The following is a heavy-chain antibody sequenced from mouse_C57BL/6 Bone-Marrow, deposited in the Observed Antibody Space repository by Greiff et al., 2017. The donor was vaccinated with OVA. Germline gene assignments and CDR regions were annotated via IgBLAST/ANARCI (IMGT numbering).Heavy chain of an antibody. CDR1: GFTFSDYY. D-gene: IGHD2-4*01. CDR2: INYDGSST. V-gene: IGHV5-16*01. J-gene: IGHJ1*03. Sequence: DVKVEESEGGLVQPGSSMKLSCTASGFTFSDYYMAWVRQVPEKGLEWVANINYDGSSTYYLDSLKSRFIISRDNAKNILYLQMSSLKSEDTATYYCARGDYDEDWYFDVWGTGTTVTVSS. CDR3: ARGDYDEDWYFDV.